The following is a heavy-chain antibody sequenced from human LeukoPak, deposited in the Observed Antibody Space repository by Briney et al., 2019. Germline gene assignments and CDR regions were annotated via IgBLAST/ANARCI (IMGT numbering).Heavy chain of an antibody. Sequence: SAPLSLPSAVSGYSISSGYYWGWIRQPPGKGLEWIGNIYQSGSTYHNPSLKSRVTVSIDTSKNQFSLKLSSVTAADTAVYYCAREVGYCTSISGLDWFDPWGQGTLVTVSS. V-gene: IGHV4-38-2*01. D-gene: IGHD2-2*01. CDR2: IYQSGST. CDR1: GYSISSGYY. J-gene: IGHJ5*02. CDR3: AREVGYCTSISGLDWFDP.